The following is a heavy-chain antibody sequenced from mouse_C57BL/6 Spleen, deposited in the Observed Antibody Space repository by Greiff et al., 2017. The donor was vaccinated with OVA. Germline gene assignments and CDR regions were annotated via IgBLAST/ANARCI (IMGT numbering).Heavy chain of an antibody. CDR1: GYTFTSYW. J-gene: IGHJ3*01. D-gene: IGHD2-3*01. V-gene: IGHV1-69*01. Sequence: QVQLQQPGAELVMPGASVKLSCKASGYTFTSYWMHWVKQRPGQGLEWIGEIDPSDSYTNYNQKFKGKSTLTVDKSSSTAYMQLSSLTSEGSAVYYCARDDGYSFAYWGQGTLVTVSA. CDR3: ARDDGYSFAY. CDR2: IDPSDSYT.